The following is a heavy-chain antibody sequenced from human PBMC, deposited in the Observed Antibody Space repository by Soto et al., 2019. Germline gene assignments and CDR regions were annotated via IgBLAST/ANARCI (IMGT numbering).Heavy chain of an antibody. D-gene: IGHD3-16*01. CDR3: ARVPSPFDYYYAMDV. CDR1: GDSISSGNKY. CDR2: IFSSGTT. V-gene: IGHV4-30-4*01. Sequence: SETLSLTCTVSGDSISSGNKYWSWIRQPPGKGLEWIGYIFSSGTTYYNPSLKSRLTMSLDTSENQFSPKLNSLTDADTAVYYCARVPSPFDYYYAMDVWGQGTTVTVSS. J-gene: IGHJ6*02.